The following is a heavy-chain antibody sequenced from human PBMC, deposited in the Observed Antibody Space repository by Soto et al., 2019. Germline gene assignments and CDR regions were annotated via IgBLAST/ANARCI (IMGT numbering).Heavy chain of an antibody. J-gene: IGHJ4*02. Sequence: QVQLVQSGAEVKKPGSSVKDSCKAYGGTFSSYAISWVRQAPGQGLEWMGGIIPIFGTANYAQKFQGRVTITADKDTSTAYMELSSLRSEDTAVYYCSRSSIAAGMPIDYLGQGTLVTVSS. CDR2: IIPIFGTA. V-gene: IGHV1-69*06. CDR3: SRSSIAAGMPIDY. D-gene: IGHD6-6*01. CDR1: GGTFSSYA.